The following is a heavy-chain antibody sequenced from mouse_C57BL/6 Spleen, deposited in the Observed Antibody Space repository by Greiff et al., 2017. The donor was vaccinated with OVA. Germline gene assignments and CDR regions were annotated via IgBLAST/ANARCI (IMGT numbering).Heavy chain of an antibody. J-gene: IGHJ2*01. CDR1: GFNIKDDY. CDR3: TTLLSDDY. D-gene: IGHD2-10*01. Sequence: EVQLVESGAELVRPGASVKLSCTASGFNIKDDYMHWVKQRPEQGLEWIGWIDPENGDTEYASKFQGKATITADTSSNTAYLQLSSLTSEDTAVYYCTTLLSDDYWGQGTTLTVSS. CDR2: IDPENGDT. V-gene: IGHV14-4*01.